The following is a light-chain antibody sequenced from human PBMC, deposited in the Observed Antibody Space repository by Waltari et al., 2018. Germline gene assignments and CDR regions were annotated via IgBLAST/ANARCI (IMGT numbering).Light chain of an antibody. Sequence: QAALTQPPSMSGSPGQSVTISCTGTSSDIGGYNRVSWDQQNPGKAPKLLIYEVSQRPSGVSDRFSGSKSGNTASLTISGLQAEDEADYYCSSYAGSNTVLFGGGTRLTVL. V-gene: IGLV2-8*01. CDR2: EVS. CDR1: SSDIGGYNR. CDR3: SSYAGSNTVL. J-gene: IGLJ2*01.